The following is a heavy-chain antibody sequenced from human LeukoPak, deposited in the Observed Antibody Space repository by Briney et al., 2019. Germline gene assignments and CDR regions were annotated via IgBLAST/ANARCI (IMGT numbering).Heavy chain of an antibody. Sequence: PSETLSLTCTVSGASISSSSYYWDWIRQPPGKGLEWIGSIYYSGSTYYNPSLKSRVTISVDPSKNQFSLKLSSVTAADTAVYYCARHSGYSYGYAYYYYYMDVWGKGTTVTVSS. CDR2: IYYSGST. D-gene: IGHD5-18*01. CDR3: ARHSGYSYGYAYYYYYMDV. V-gene: IGHV4-39*01. J-gene: IGHJ6*03. CDR1: GASISSSSYY.